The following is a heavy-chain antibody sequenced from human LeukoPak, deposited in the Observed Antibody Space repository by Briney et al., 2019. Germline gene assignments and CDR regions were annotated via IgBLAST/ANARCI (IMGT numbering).Heavy chain of an antibody. CDR3: ARDLDYGEKSEDY. CDR2: INLSGGST. V-gene: IGHV1-46*01. D-gene: IGHD4/OR15-4a*01. CDR1: GFTFINYY. Sequence: ASVKVSCKASGFTFINYYMHWVRQAPGHGLEWLGIINLSGGSTHYPQKLQDRVTMTRDTSTSTVYMELSSLRSEDTAVYYCARDLDYGEKSEDYFGQGTLVTVSS. J-gene: IGHJ4*02.